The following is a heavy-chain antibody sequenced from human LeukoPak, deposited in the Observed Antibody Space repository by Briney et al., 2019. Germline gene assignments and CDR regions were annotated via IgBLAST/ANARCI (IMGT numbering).Heavy chain of an antibody. CDR3: ARQLRRAGDYAWFDP. CDR2: IYYSGST. J-gene: IGHJ5*02. Sequence: SQTLSLTCTVSGVSISSGDYYWSWIRQHPGKGLEWIGYIYYSGSTYYNPSLKSRVTISVDTSKNQFSLKLSSVTAADTAVYYCARQLRRAGDYAWFDPWGQGTLVTVSS. D-gene: IGHD4-17*01. CDR1: GVSISSGDYY. V-gene: IGHV4-31*03.